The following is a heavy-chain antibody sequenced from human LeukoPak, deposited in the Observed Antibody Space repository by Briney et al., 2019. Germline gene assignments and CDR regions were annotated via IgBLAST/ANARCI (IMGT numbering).Heavy chain of an antibody. CDR2: ISSSTSYI. CDR1: EFTFSSYN. J-gene: IGHJ3*02. D-gene: IGHD2-2*01. V-gene: IGHV3-21*01. Sequence: GGSLRLSCAASEFTFSSYNMNWVRQAPGKGLEWVSSISSSTSYIYYADSLKGRFTISRDNDKNSLYLQMNSLRAEDTAVYYCARDREKYCSSTSCMGAFDIWGQETMVTVSS. CDR3: ARDREKYCSSTSCMGAFDI.